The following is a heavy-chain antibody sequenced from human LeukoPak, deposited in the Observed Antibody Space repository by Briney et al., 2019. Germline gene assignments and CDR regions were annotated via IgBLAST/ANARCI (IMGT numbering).Heavy chain of an antibody. CDR3: TRVGYIDEGIDY. CDR2: IKQDGSKK. Sequence: GGSLRLSCAASGFTYSSYAMSWVRQAPGKGLEWVANIKQDGSKKSYVDSVKGRFTISRDNAKNSLYLQMNSLRAEDTAIYYCTRVGYIDEGIDYWGQGTLVTVSS. D-gene: IGHD5-24*01. V-gene: IGHV3-7*04. CDR1: GFTYSSYA. J-gene: IGHJ4*02.